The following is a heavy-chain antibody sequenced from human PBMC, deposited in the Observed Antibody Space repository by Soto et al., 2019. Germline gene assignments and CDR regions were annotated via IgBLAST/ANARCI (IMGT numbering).Heavy chain of an antibody. CDR3: AHYQTAGRGDFDI. CDR1: GGSISSGDYY. D-gene: IGHD2-21*02. Sequence: PSETMSLRCNVSGGSISSGDYYWSWIRRPPGKGLEWIGYIYYTGTTYYNPSLKSRVAISVDTSKNQFSLNLISVTAADTAVYYCAHYQTAGRGDFDIWCQGTMVTVS. CDR2: IYYTGTT. V-gene: IGHV4-30-4*01. J-gene: IGHJ3*02.